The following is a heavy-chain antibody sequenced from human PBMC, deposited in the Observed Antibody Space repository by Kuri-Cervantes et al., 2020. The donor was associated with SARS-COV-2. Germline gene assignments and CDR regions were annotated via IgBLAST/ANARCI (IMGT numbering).Heavy chain of an antibody. J-gene: IGHJ6*02. V-gene: IGHV3-30-3*01. D-gene: IGHD3-10*01. CDR2: ISYDGSNK. Sequence: LSLTCAASGFTFSSYAMHWVRQAPGKGLEWVAVISYDGSNKYYADSVKGRFTISRDNSKNTLYLQMNSLRAEDTAVYYCARGESGSYKYYYYYGMDVWGQGTTVTVSS. CDR1: GFTFSSYA. CDR3: ARGESGSYKYYYYYGMDV.